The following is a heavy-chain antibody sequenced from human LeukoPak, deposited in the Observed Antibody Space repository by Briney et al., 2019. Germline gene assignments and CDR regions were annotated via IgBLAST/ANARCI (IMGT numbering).Heavy chain of an antibody. CDR3: ARVGVGYFDSSGYYRPDAFDI. CDR2: IYYSGST. V-gene: IGHV4-59*01. J-gene: IGHJ3*02. CDR1: GASISSYY. D-gene: IGHD3-22*01. Sequence: SETLSLTCTVSGASISSYYWSWIRQPPGRGLEWIGYIYYSGSTNYNPSLKSRVTISVDTSKNQFSLKLSSVTAADTAVYYCARVGVGYFDSSGYYRPDAFDIWGQGTMVTVSS.